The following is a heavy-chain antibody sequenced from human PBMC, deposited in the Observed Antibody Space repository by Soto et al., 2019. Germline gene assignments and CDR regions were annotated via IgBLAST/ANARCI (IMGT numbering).Heavy chain of an antibody. Sequence: EVQLLESGGGLVQPGGSLRLSCAASGFTFSSYAMSWVRQAPGKGLEWVSVISGSGSKTYYAGSVKGRFTISRDSSKNTLNLQMNSRRAEDTAVYYCAKGRQWELPLDYWGQGTLVTVSS. D-gene: IGHD1-26*01. V-gene: IGHV3-23*01. CDR3: AKGRQWELPLDY. CDR2: ISGSGSKT. CDR1: GFTFSSYA. J-gene: IGHJ4*02.